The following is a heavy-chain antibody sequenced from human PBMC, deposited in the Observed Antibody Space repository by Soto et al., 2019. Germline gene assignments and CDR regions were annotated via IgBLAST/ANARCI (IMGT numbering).Heavy chain of an antibody. CDR2: INPQTGGT. CDR3: ARERYQVISAGMDV. Sequence: GASVKVSCKASGYTFTGYYIHWVREAPGQGLEWMGWINPQTGGTSYAQKFQGRVTLSRDTSINTAYLELSRLTFDDAAVYFCARERYQVISAGMDVWGQGTTVTVS. D-gene: IGHD2-2*01. J-gene: IGHJ6*02. V-gene: IGHV1-2*02. CDR1: GYTFTGYY.